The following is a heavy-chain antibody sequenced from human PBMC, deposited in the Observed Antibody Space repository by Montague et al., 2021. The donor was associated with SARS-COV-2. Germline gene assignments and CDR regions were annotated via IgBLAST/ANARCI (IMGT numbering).Heavy chain of an antibody. J-gene: IGHJ4*02. Sequence: SLRLSCAASGYTFSSYWMHWVRQAPGKGLAWVSRINTDGSTSTYADSVKGRFTVSRDNAKNTLYLQLSSLRVEDTAVYYCASNSDSWGQGTLVTVSS. CDR1: GYTFSSYW. CDR2: INTDGSTS. V-gene: IGHV3-74*01. CDR3: ASNSDS.